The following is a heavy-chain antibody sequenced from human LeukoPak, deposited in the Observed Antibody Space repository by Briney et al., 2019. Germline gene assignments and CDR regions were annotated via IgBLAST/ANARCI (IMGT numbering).Heavy chain of an antibody. CDR1: GYTFTGYY. V-gene: IGHV1-2*02. D-gene: IGHD3-3*01. CDR3: ARASPYYDFWSGLKKGGLDY. J-gene: IGHJ4*02. CDR2: INPNSGGT. Sequence: ASVKVSCKASGYTFTGYYMHWVRQAPGQGLEWMGWINPNSGGTNYAQKFQGRVTMTRDTSISTAYMELSRLRSDDTAVYYCARASPYYDFWSGLKKGGLDYWGQGTLVTVSS.